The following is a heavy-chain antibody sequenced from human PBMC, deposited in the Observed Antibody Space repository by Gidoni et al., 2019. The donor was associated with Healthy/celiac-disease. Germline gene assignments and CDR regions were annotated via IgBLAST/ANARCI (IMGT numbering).Heavy chain of an antibody. D-gene: IGHD3-22*01. V-gene: IGHV3-48*01. Sequence: EVQLVESGGGLVQPGGSLRLSCAASGFTFSSYSMNWVRQAPGKGLEWVSYISSSSSTIYYADSVKGRFTISRDNAKNSLYLQMNSLRAEDTAVYYCASASDYYDAGIDYWGQGTLVTVSS. J-gene: IGHJ4*02. CDR3: ASASDYYDAGIDY. CDR2: ISSSSSTI. CDR1: GFTFSSYS.